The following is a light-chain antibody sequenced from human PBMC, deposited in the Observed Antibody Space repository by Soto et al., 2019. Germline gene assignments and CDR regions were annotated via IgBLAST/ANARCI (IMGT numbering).Light chain of an antibody. CDR1: SSNIGAGYD. J-gene: IGLJ1*01. CDR3: QSYDSSLSGYV. Sequence: SELTHPPSVSGAPGQRDTISCTGSSSNIGAGYDVHWYQQLPGTAPKLLIYGNSNRPSGVPDRFSGSKSGTSASLAITGLQAEDEADYYCQSYDSSLSGYVFGTGTKVTVL. V-gene: IGLV1-40*01. CDR2: GNS.